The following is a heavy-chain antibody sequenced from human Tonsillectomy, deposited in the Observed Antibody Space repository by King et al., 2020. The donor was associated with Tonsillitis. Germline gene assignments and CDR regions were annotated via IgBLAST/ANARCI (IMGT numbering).Heavy chain of an antibody. V-gene: IGHV4-30-4*08. CDR1: GDSISRGDDY. Sequence: QLQESGPRLVMPSQTLSLTCTVSGDSISRGDDYWGWIRQSPGKGLGWIGYIYYSGSTYYNSSLKSRVTISINTSKTQFSLKMRSVTVADTAVYYCARADGSGRYWVPTWFDSWGQGIPVTVSS. CDR3: ARADGSGRYWVPTWFDS. CDR2: IYYSGST. D-gene: IGHD3-10*01. J-gene: IGHJ5*01.